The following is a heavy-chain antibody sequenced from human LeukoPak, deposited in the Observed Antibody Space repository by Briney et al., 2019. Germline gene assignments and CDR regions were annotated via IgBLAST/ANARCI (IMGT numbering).Heavy chain of an antibody. CDR3: ASTMVRGVIEDY. CDR2: ISGSDGST. V-gene: IGHV3-23*01. J-gene: IGHJ4*02. CDR1: GFTFSSYA. Sequence: GGSLRLSCAASGFTFSSYAMSWVRQAPGKGLEWVSAISGSDGSTYYADSVKGRFTISRDNSKNTLYLQMNSLRAEDTAVYYCASTMVRGVIEDYWGQGTLVTVSS. D-gene: IGHD3-10*01.